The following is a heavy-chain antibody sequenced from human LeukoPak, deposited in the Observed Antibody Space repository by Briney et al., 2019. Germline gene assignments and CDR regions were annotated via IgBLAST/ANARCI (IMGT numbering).Heavy chain of an antibody. CDR3: ARDRVDFWSGYYTGIADY. CDR2: IIPIFGTA. J-gene: IGHJ4*02. Sequence: GSSVKVSCKASGGTFSSYAISWVRQAPGQGLEWMGGIIPIFGTANYAQKFQGRVTMTTDTSTSTAYMELRSLRSDDTAVYYCARDRVDFWSGYYTGIADYWGQGTLVTVSS. CDR1: GGTFSSYA. V-gene: IGHV1-69*05. D-gene: IGHD3-3*01.